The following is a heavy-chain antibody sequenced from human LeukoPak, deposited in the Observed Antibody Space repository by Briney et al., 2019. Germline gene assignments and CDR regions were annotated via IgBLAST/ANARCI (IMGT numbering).Heavy chain of an antibody. D-gene: IGHD6-25*01. CDR3: ARRSAAKDAFDI. Sequence: GGSLRLSCAASGFTFSSYWMHWARQAPGKGLVWVSRINSDGSTTSYADSVKGRFTISRDNAKNTLYLQMNSLRAEDTAVYYCARRSAAKDAFDIWGQGTMVTVSS. CDR1: GFTFSSYW. J-gene: IGHJ3*02. CDR2: INSDGSTT. V-gene: IGHV3-74*01.